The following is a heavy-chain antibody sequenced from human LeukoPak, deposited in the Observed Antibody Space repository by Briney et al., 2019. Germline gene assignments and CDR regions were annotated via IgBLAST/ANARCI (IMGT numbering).Heavy chain of an antibody. CDR1: GYTFTSYD. Sequence: ASVKVSCKASGYTFTSYDINWVRQATGQGLEWTGWMNPNSGNTGYAQKFQGRATMTRNTSISTAYMELSSLRSEDTAVYYCARVRGFSRSYPFDYWGQGTLVTVSS. CDR3: ARVRGFSRSYPFDY. J-gene: IGHJ4*02. D-gene: IGHD1-26*01. CDR2: MNPNSGNT. V-gene: IGHV1-8*01.